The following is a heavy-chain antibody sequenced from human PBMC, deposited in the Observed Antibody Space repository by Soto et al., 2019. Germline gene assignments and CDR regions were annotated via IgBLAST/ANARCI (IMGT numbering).Heavy chain of an antibody. CDR2: IKQDGSEK. D-gene: IGHD6-13*01. Sequence: GGSLRLSCVVSGLIFSNQWLSWVRQAPGTGLEWVANIKQDGSEKYYVDSVEGRFFISRDNAKSSLYLQMNNLRAGDTAVYYCTTLSSTWPTGGDYWGQGTLVTVSS. J-gene: IGHJ4*02. CDR3: TTLSSTWPTGGDY. CDR1: GLIFSNQW. V-gene: IGHV3-7*03.